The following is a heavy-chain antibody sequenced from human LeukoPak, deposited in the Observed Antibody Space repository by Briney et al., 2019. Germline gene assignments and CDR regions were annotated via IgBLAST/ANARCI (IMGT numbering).Heavy chain of an antibody. CDR3: ARGTYYYDIGRTPGAFDI. CDR2: ISAYNGNT. CDR1: GYTFTSYG. D-gene: IGHD3-22*01. Sequence: ASVKVSCKASGYTFTSYGISWVRQAPGQGLEWMGWISAYNGNTNYAQKLQGRVTMTTDTSTSTAYMELSSLRSEDTAVYYCARGTYYYDIGRTPGAFDIWGQGTMVTVSS. J-gene: IGHJ3*02. V-gene: IGHV1-18*01.